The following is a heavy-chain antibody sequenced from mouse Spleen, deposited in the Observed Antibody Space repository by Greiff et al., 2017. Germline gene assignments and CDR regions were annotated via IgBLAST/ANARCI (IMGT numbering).Heavy chain of an antibody. V-gene: IGHV1-69*01. CDR2: IDPSDSYT. D-gene: IGHD3-2*01. CDR1: GYTFTSYW. Sequence: QVQLQQSGAELVMPGASVKLSCKASGYTFTSYWMHWVKQRPGQGLEWIGEIDPSDSYTNYNQKFKGKATLTVDKSSSTAYMQLSSLTSEDSAVYYCAKDSSGQGDYWGQGTSVTVSS. CDR3: AKDSSGQGDY. J-gene: IGHJ4*01.